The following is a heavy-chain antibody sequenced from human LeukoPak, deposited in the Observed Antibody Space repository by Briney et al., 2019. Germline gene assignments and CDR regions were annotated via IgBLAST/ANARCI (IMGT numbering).Heavy chain of an antibody. V-gene: IGHV5-51*01. CDR2: IYPGDSDT. CDR1: GYSFTSYW. CDR3: ARRAFPGYSSSWYYFDY. D-gene: IGHD6-13*01. Sequence: GESLQISCKGSGYSFTSYWIGWVRQMPGKGLEWMGIIYPGDSDTRYSPSFQGQVTISADKSISTAYLQWSSLKASDTAMYYCARRAFPGYSSSWYYFDYWGQGTLVTVSS. J-gene: IGHJ4*02.